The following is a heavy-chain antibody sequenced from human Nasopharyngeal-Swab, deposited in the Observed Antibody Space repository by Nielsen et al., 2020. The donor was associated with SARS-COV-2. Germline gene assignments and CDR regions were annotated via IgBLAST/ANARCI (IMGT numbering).Heavy chain of an antibody. CDR1: GFTFDDYA. D-gene: IGHD6-6*01. Sequence: GGSLRLSCAASGFTFDDYAMHWVRQAPGKGLEWVSGISWNSGSIGYAGSVKGRFTISRDNAKNSLYLQMNSLRAEDTALYYCTSNKYPLYSSSRDFDYWGQGTLVTVSS. J-gene: IGHJ4*02. V-gene: IGHV3-9*01. CDR2: ISWNSGSI. CDR3: TSNKYPLYSSSRDFDY.